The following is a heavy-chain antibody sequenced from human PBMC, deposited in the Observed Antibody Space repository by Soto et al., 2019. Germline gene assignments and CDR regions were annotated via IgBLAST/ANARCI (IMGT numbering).Heavy chain of an antibody. Sequence: EVQLVESGGGLVQPGGSLRLSCAASGFTFNDYAMHWVRQAPGKGLDWGSGINWNSGNIGYADSVKGRFTISRDSAKNALYLQMNSLRAEDTALYYCAKGGSSSGRYSDYWGQGTLVTVSS. CDR1: GFTFNDYA. V-gene: IGHV3-9*01. D-gene: IGHD6-6*01. CDR3: AKGGSSSGRYSDY. J-gene: IGHJ4*02. CDR2: INWNSGNI.